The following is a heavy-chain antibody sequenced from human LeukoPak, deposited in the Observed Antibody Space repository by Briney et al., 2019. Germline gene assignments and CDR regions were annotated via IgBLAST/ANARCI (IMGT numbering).Heavy chain of an antibody. CDR3: ARGKAAAGTGYYYMDV. CDR1: GYTFTIYD. J-gene: IGHJ6*03. V-gene: IGHV1-8*01. CDR2: MNPNSGNT. Sequence: ASVKVSCKASGYTFTIYDINWVRQATGQGLEWMGWMNPNSGNTGYAQKFQGRVTMTRNTSISTAYMELSSPRSEDTAVYYCARGKAAAGTGYYYMDVWGKGTTVTVSS. D-gene: IGHD6-13*01.